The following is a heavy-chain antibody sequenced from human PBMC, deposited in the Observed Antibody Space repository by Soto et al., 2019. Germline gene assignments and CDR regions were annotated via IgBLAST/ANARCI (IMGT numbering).Heavy chain of an antibody. CDR1: GFTFSSYA. D-gene: IGHD3-22*01. CDR2: ISGSGGST. Sequence: QPGGSLRLSCAASGFTFSSYAMSWVRQAPGKGLEWVSAISGSGGSTYYADSVKGRFAISRDNSKNTLYLQMNSLRAEDTAVYYCAKGIITMIVVAPYYWGQGTLVTVSS. J-gene: IGHJ4*02. CDR3: AKGIITMIVVAPYY. V-gene: IGHV3-23*01.